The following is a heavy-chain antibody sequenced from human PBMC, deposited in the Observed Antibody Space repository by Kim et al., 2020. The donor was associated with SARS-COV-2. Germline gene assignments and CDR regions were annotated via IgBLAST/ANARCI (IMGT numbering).Heavy chain of an antibody. CDR3: AKGGSGCSYFDY. Sequence: YYSDPVKARFTISRDNSKNTLNRQMNSLRAEDTAVYYCAKGGSGCSYFDYWGQGALVTVSS. J-gene: IGHJ4*02. D-gene: IGHD6-19*01. V-gene: IGHV3-23*01.